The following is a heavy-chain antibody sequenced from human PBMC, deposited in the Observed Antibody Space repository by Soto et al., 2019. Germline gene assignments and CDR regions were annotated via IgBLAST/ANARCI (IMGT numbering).Heavy chain of an antibody. CDR3: ARDLVHDNSRYRGVFDF. CDR1: GFTFSTFD. Sequence: PGGSLRLSCAASGFTFSTFDMTWVRQAPGKGLEWVSLIRGVAGSTHYADSVKGRFTISRDNPKNSLYLQMNSLRAEDTAIYYCARDLVHDNSRYRGVFDFWGQGALVTVSS. V-gene: IGHV3-23*01. D-gene: IGHD6-25*01. J-gene: IGHJ4*02. CDR2: IRGVAGST.